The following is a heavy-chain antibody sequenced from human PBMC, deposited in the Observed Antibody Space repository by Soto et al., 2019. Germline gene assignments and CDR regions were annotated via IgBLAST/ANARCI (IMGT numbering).Heavy chain of an antibody. CDR3: ARVPIGGYSRSYYFDY. V-gene: IGHV1-2*04. Sequence: ASVKVSCKASGYTFTGYYMHWVRQAPGQGLEWMGWINPNSGGTNYAQKFQGWVTMTRDTSISTAYMELSRLRSDDTAVYYCARVPIGGYSRSYYFDYLGQGTLVTVS. CDR2: INPNSGGT. D-gene: IGHD6-13*01. CDR1: GYTFTGYY. J-gene: IGHJ4*02.